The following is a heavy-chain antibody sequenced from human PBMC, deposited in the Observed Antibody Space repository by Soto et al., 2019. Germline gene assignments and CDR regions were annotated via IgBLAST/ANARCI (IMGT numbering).Heavy chain of an antibody. D-gene: IGHD5-12*01. CDR3: ARGNHRWLQLWYFDL. CDR1: GGTLSNYP. V-gene: IGHV1-69*13. Sequence: SVKVSCKASGGTLSNYPISWVRQAPGQGLEWMGGIIPIFGTVNYAQKFQGRVTITADESTSTAYMELSSLRSEDAAVYYCARGNHRWLQLWYFDLWGRGTLVTVSS. CDR2: IIPIFGTV. J-gene: IGHJ2*01.